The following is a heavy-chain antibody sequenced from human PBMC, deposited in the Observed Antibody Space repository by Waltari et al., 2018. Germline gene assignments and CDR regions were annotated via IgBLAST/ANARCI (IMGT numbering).Heavy chain of an antibody. CDR1: EFPFRSHA. CDR2: SSYNGRNI. CDR3: ARDYCDRTNCHGLDV. V-gene: IGHV3-30*04. J-gene: IGHJ6*02. Sequence: QVQLVASGGGVAQPGRSLSLSCEASEFPFRSHALHWVRQAPGKGLEWVAVSSYNGRNIYYVDSVKGRFTISRDNSKKTLYMQMNSLRAEDTAVYYCARDYCDRTNCHGLDVWGQGTTVTVSS. D-gene: IGHD3-22*01.